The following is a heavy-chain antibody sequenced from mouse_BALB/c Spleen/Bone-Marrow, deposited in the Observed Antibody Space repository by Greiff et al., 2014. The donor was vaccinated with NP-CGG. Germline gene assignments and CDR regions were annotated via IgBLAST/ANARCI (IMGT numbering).Heavy chain of an antibody. CDR3: ASYRYGWYFDV. CDR1: GFDIKDTY. V-gene: IGHV14-3*02. D-gene: IGHD2-14*01. Sequence: VQLQQSGAELVKPGASVKLSCTASGFDIKDTYLHWVKQRPEQGLDWIGRIDPAIFTKYDPKFQGKATITADTSSNTAYLHLSSLTSEDTAVYYCASYRYGWYFDVWGAGTTVTVSS. CDR2: IDPAIFT. J-gene: IGHJ1*01.